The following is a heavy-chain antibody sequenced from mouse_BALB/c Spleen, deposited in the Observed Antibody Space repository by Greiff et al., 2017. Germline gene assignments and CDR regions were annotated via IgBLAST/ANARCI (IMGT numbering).Heavy chain of an antibody. CDR2: INSNGGST. V-gene: IGHV5-6-3*01. D-gene: IGHD1-1*01. Sequence: EVKLVESGGGLVQPGGSLKLSCAASGFTFSSYGMSWVRQSPDKRLELVATINSNGGSTYYQDSVKGRFTISRDNAKNTLYLQMSSLKSEETAMYYSSTDRKYYDCRLYYFDYWGQGTTLTVSS. CDR1: GFTFSSYG. CDR3: STDRKYYDCRLYYFDY. J-gene: IGHJ2*01.